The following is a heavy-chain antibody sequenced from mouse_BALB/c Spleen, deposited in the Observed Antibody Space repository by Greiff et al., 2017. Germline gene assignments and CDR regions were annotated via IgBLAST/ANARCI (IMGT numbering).Heavy chain of an antibody. V-gene: IGHV1-69*01. J-gene: IGHJ4*01. CDR3: AGTGGSYAMDY. CDR2: IDTSDSYT. Sequence: VQLQQPGAELVMPGASVKMSCKASGYTFTDYWMHWVKQRPGQGLEWIGAIDTSDSYTSYNQKFKGKATLTVDESSSTAYMQLSSLTSEDSAVYYYAGTGGSYAMDYWGQGTSVTVSS. CDR1: GYTFTDYW. D-gene: IGHD1-1*01.